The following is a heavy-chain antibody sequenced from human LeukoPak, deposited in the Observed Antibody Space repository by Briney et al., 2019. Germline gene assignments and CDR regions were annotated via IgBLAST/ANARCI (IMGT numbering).Heavy chain of an antibody. CDR1: GYTFTSYY. CDR2: INPSGGST. V-gene: IGHV1-46*01. CDR3: ARRSSDGYNRFDY. J-gene: IGHJ4*02. Sequence: ASVKVSCEASGYTFTSYYVQWVRQAPGQGPEWMGQINPSGGSTSYAQNFQGRVTMTRDTSTSTVYMELSSLRSEDTAVYYCARRSSDGYNRFDYWGQGTLVTVSS. D-gene: IGHD5-24*01.